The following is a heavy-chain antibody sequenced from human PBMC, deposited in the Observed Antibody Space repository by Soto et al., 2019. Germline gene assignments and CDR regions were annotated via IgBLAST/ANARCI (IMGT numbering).Heavy chain of an antibody. J-gene: IGHJ4*02. V-gene: IGHV3-30-3*01. D-gene: IGHD6-13*01. Sequence: GGSLRLSCAASGFTFSSYAMHWVRQAPGKGLEWVAVISYDGSNKYYADSVKGRFTISRDNSKNTLYLQMNSLRAEDTAVYYCERDGIAGNGGFDYWGQGTLVTVSS. CDR1: GFTFSSYA. CDR2: ISYDGSNK. CDR3: ERDGIAGNGGFDY.